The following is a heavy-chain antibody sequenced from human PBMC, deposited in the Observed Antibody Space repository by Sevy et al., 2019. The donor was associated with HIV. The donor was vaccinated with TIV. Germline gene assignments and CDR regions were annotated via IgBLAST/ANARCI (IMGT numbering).Heavy chain of an antibody. CDR1: GFTFSGYA. V-gene: IGHV3-23*01. J-gene: IGHJ6*02. CDR2: INGKGRNT. D-gene: IGHD2-2*01. CDR3: AKTINSGGGVVPAANYYYYGLDV. Sequence: GGSLRLSCAASGFTFSGYAMNWVRQAPGKGLEWVSAINGKGRNTHYADSVDGRFTISRDNSKNTLYLEMNSLRAEDTAVYYCAKTINSGGGVVPAANYYYYGLDVWGQGTTVTVSS.